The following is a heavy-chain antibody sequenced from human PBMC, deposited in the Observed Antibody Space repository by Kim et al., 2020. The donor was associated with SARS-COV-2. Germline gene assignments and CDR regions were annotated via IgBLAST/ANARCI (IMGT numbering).Heavy chain of an antibody. CDR2: SSSGSTI. J-gene: IGHJ6*02. V-gene: IGHV3-48*03. CDR3: AREDV. Sequence: SSSGSTIYYADSVKGRFTISRDNAKNSLYLQMNSLRAEDTAVYYCAREDVWGQGTTVTVSS.